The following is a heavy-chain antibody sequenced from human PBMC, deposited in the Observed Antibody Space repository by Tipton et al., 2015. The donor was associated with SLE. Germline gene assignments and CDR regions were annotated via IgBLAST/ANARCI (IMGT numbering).Heavy chain of an antibody. CDR3: ASPRG. D-gene: IGHD3-10*01. V-gene: IGHV3-7*01. CDR1: GFTFSDYG. CDR2: IKQDGSET. J-gene: IGHJ4*02. Sequence: GSLRLSCAASGFTFSDYGMHWVRQAPGKGLVWVANIKQDGSETYYVDSVKGRFTISRDNAKNSLYLQMNSLRGEDTAVYYCASPRGWGQGTLVTVSS.